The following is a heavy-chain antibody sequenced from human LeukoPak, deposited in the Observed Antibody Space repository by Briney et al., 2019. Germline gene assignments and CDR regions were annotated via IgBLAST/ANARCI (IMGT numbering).Heavy chain of an antibody. Sequence: SQTLSLTCAISGDSVSSNSVAWSWIRQSPSRGLEWLGRTYYRSKWYNDYAVSVKSRITISPDTSKNQFSLQLNSVTPEDTAVYYCARWGYCTSGSCSKPHFDIWGQGTLVTVSS. J-gene: IGHJ3*02. CDR2: TYYRSKWYN. CDR3: ARWGYCTSGSCSKPHFDI. CDR1: GDSVSSNSVA. D-gene: IGHD2-15*01. V-gene: IGHV6-1*01.